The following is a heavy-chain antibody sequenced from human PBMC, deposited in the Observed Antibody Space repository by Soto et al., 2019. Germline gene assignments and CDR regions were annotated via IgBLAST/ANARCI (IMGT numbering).Heavy chain of an antibody. Sequence: SETLSLTCTVSGGSISGFYWNWFRQPAGKGLEWIGRIHTGGTTNYKPSLRSRVTMSVDTSKNQFSLKLTSVTAADTAMYYCARISGGPIRWGQGTLVTVSS. CDR3: ARISGGPIR. CDR1: GGSISGFY. CDR2: IHTGGTT. J-gene: IGHJ4*02. V-gene: IGHV4-4*07.